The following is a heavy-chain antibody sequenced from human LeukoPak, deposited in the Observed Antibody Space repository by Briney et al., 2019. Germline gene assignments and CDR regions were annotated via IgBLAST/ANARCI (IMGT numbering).Heavy chain of an antibody. CDR3: ARLGELSSDDY. Sequence: ASVKVSCKASGYTLTSYDINWVRQAAGQGPEWMGWMNPNSGHTGYAQKFRGRVSITRNTAISTAYMELSSLISEDTAVYYCARLGELSSDDYWGQGTLVTVSS. CDR2: MNPNSGHT. J-gene: IGHJ4*02. D-gene: IGHD3-16*02. V-gene: IGHV1-8*03. CDR1: GYTLTSYD.